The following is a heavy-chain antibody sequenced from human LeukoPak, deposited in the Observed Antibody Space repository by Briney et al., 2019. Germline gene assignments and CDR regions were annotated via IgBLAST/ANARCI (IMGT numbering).Heavy chain of an antibody. CDR3: ARNYDGTGDLDY. Sequence: VASVKVSCKASGYTFTSNYIHWVRQAPGQGLEWMGRINPVDGRTSSAQKFQGRVTMTRETSTSTFYMELSSLRSEDTAVYYCARNYDGTGDLDYWGQGTLVTVSS. CDR2: INPVDGRT. D-gene: IGHD3-22*01. V-gene: IGHV1-46*01. J-gene: IGHJ4*02. CDR1: GYTFTSNY.